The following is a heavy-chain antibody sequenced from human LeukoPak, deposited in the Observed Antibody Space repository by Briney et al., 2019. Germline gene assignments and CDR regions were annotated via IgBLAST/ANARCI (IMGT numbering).Heavy chain of an antibody. V-gene: IGHV3-23*01. CDR3: ATDYDILTGYYSH. CDR2: ISGSGGST. Sequence: GGSLRLSCAASGLTFSSYAMSWVRQAPGKGLEWVSAISGSGGSTYYADSVKGRFTISRDNSKNTPNLQMNSLRAEDTAVYYCATDYDILTGYYSHWGQGTLVTVSS. D-gene: IGHD3-9*01. J-gene: IGHJ4*02. CDR1: GLTFSSYA.